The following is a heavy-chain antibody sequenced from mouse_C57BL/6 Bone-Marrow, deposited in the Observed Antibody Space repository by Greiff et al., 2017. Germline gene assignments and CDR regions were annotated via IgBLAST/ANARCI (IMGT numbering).Heavy chain of an antibody. Sequence: QVQLQQSGAELVRPGTSVKMSCKASGYTFTNYWIGWAKQRPGHGLEWIGDIYPGGGYTNYNEKFKGKATLTADKSSSTAYMQFSSLTSEDSAIYYCAREWLLGDYAMDYWGQGTSGTVSS. V-gene: IGHV1-63*01. CDR1: GYTFTNYW. J-gene: IGHJ4*01. D-gene: IGHD1-1*01. CDR2: IYPGGGYT. CDR3: AREWLLGDYAMDY.